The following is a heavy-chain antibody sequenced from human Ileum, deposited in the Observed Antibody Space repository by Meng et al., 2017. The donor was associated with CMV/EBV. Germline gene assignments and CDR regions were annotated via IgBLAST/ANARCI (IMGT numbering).Heavy chain of an antibody. V-gene: IGHV3-30-3*01. D-gene: IGHD2-2*01. J-gene: IGHJ4*02. CDR2: ISYDSGNGGNK. Sequence: GGSLRLSCAASGFTFASFSMHWIRQTPDRGLEWVAVISYDSGNGGNKEYAASVKGRFSISRDNSKNTMYLQMNSLRAEDTAVYYCARGSGGYCSSTSCYPIDYWGQGTLVTVSS. CDR3: ARGSGGYCSSTSCYPIDY. CDR1: GFTFASFS.